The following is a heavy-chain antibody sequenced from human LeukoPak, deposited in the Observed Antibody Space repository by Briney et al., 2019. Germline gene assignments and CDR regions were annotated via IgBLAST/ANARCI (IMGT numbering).Heavy chain of an antibody. J-gene: IGHJ4*02. CDR2: FTDSIGRT. Sequence: GGSLRLSCAASGFTFSSYAMSWVRQAPGKGLDWVSGFTDSIGRTYYADSVKGRFTISRDNSKNTLYLQMNSLRAEDTAVYYCAKTFGSSWYGLFDYWGQGTLVTVSS. D-gene: IGHD6-13*01. CDR3: AKTFGSSWYGLFDY. V-gene: IGHV3-23*01. CDR1: GFTFSSYA.